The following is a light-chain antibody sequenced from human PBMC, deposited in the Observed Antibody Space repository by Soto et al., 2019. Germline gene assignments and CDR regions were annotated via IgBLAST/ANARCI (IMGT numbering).Light chain of an antibody. CDR2: GAS. J-gene: IGKJ2*01. Sequence: PGDRATLSCRASQSVSSTYFAWYRQKPGQPPSLLIYGASNRATGVPDRFSGSGSGPDFTLTISRLEPEDFAVYYCQQSHSTPPTFGPGTKLEIK. V-gene: IGKV3-20*01. CDR1: QSVSSTY. CDR3: QQSHSTPPT.